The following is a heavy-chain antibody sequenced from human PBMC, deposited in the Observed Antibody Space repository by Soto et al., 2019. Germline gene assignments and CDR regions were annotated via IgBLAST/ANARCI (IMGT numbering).Heavy chain of an antibody. CDR1: GGSISSYY. CDR2: IYYSGST. CDR3: AGGAVAGTRGWFDP. J-gene: IGHJ5*02. Sequence: PSETLSLTCTVSGGSISSYYWSWIRQPPGKGLEWIGYIYYSGSTNYNPSLKGRATISVDTSKNQFSLKLSSVTAADTAVYYCAGGAVAGTRGWFDPWGQGTLVTVSS. D-gene: IGHD6-19*01. V-gene: IGHV4-59*01.